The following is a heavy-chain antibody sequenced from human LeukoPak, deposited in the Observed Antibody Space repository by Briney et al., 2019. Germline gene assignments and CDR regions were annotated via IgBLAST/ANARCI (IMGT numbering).Heavy chain of an antibody. J-gene: IGHJ3*02. Sequence: GGSLRLSCGASGFTFSSYAMSWVRQAPGKGLEWVSAISGSGGSTYYADSVKGRFTISRDNSKDTLYLQMNSLRAEDTAVYYCAKDISLNGSGSYSAFDIWGQGTMVTVSS. CDR2: ISGSGGST. D-gene: IGHD3-10*01. CDR1: GFTFSSYA. V-gene: IGHV3-23*01. CDR3: AKDISLNGSGSYSAFDI.